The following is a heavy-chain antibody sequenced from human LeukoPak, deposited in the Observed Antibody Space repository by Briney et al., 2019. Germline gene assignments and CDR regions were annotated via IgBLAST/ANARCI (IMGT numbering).Heavy chain of an antibody. CDR3: ATLVIAATPYYYYGMDV. CDR2: ISSSGSTI. D-gene: IGHD2-15*01. Sequence: GSLRLSCAASGFTFSSYEMNWVRQAPGKGLEWVSYISSSGSTIYYADSVKGRFTFSRDNAKNSLYLQMNSLRAEDTAVYYCATLVIAATPYYYYGMDVWGQGTTVTVSS. CDR1: GFTFSSYE. V-gene: IGHV3-48*03. J-gene: IGHJ6*02.